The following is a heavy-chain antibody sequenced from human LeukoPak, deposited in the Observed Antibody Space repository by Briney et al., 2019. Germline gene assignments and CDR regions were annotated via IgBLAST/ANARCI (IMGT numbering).Heavy chain of an antibody. V-gene: IGHV3-48*02. CDR1: GLTVTNAW. J-gene: IGHJ4*02. D-gene: IGHD5-24*01. CDR3: ARGDDVRDGYNYLGWSS. Sequence: GGSLRLSCSASGLTVTNAWMNWVRQAPGKGLEWVSYISSSSSTIYYADSVKGRFTISRDNAKNSLYLQMNSLRDEDTAVYYCARGDDVRDGYNYLGWSSWGQGTLVTVSS. CDR2: ISSSSSTI.